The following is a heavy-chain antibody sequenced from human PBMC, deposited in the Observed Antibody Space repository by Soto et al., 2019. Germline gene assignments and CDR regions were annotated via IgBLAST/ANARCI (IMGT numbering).Heavy chain of an antibody. CDR3: ARVRVVYSYGLYYFDY. J-gene: IGHJ4*02. CDR2: IWYDGSNK. Sequence: QVQLVESGGGVVQPGRSLRLSCAASGFTFSSYGMHWVRQAPGKGLEWVAVIWYDGSNKYYADSVKGRFTISRDNSKNTLYLQMNSLRAEDTAVYYCARVRVVYSYGLYYFDYWGQGTLVTVSS. D-gene: IGHD5-18*01. V-gene: IGHV3-33*01. CDR1: GFTFSSYG.